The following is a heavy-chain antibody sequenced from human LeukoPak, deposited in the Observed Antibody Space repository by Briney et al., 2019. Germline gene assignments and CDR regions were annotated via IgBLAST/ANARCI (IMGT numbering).Heavy chain of an antibody. CDR3: ASGIAARFLGSPFDY. Sequence: SQTLSLTCALSGDSVSSNSAAWDWIRQSPSRGLEWLGKTYYRSKWYSDYAVSVKSRITINPDTSKNQFSLQLNSVTPEDTAVYYCASGIAARFLGSPFDYWGQGTLVTVSS. V-gene: IGHV6-1*01. D-gene: IGHD6-6*01. CDR1: GDSVSSNSAA. CDR2: TYYRSKWYS. J-gene: IGHJ4*02.